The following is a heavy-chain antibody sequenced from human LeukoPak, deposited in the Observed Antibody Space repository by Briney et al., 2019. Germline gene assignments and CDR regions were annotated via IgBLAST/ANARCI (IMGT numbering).Heavy chain of an antibody. D-gene: IGHD4-17*01. J-gene: IGHJ6*02. CDR1: GGTFSSYA. CDR3: ARDLISFYGDYALSSSGMDV. V-gene: IGHV1-69*05. Sequence: SVKVSCKASGGTFSSYAISWVRQAPGQGLEWMGGIIPFFGTANYAQKFQGRVTITRDTSASTAYMELSSLRSEDTAVYYCARDLISFYGDYALSSSGMDVWGQGTTVTVSS. CDR2: IIPFFGTA.